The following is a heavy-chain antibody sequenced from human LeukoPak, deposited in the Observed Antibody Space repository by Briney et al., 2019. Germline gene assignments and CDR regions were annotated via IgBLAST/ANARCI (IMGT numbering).Heavy chain of an antibody. CDR3: AKTTTGYSSGRYPGWPVDY. D-gene: IGHD6-19*01. CDR1: GFTVSSNY. Sequence: GGSLRLSCAASGFTVSSNYMSWVRQAPGQGLEWVSVIYSGGSTYYADSVKGRFTISRDNSKNTLYLQMNSLSTEDTAVYYCAKTTTGYSSGRYPGWPVDYWGQGTLVTVSS. J-gene: IGHJ4*02. V-gene: IGHV3-53*01. CDR2: IYSGGST.